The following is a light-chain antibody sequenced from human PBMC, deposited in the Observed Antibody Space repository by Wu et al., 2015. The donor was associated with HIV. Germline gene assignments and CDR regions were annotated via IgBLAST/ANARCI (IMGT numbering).Light chain of an antibody. J-gene: IGKJ5*01. Sequence: ETVLTQSPANLSLSPGERATLSCRASQTISTSLAWYQQKPGQAPRLLIYDASSRATGIPARFTGSGSGTDFTLTINSLEPEDFAVYYCQQHNNWPLTFGQGTRLEIK. CDR2: DAS. V-gene: IGKV3-11*01. CDR3: QQHNNWPLT. CDR1: QTISTS.